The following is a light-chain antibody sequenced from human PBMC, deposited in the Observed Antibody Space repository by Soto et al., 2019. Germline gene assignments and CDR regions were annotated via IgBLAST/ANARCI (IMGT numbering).Light chain of an antibody. CDR3: ATWDDSLNGWV. Sequence: QSVLTQPPSASGTPGQRVTISCSGSSSNIGSNAVSWYQQLPGTAPKVLIYSNNQRPSGVPDRFSGSKSGTSASLANSGLQSEDDADYYCATWDDSLNGWVFGGGTKLTVL. J-gene: IGLJ3*02. CDR2: SNN. CDR1: SSNIGSNA. V-gene: IGLV1-44*01.